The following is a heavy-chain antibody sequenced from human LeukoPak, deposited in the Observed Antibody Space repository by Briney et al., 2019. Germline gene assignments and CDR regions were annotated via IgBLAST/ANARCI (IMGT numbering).Heavy chain of an antibody. D-gene: IGHD5-18*01. Sequence: GGSLRLSCAASGFTFSSYGMHWVRQAPGKGLEWVAFIRYDGSNKYYADSVKGRFTISRDNSKNTLYLQMNSLRAEDTAVYYCAKETFTGYSYGYEYYFDYWGQGTLVTVSS. V-gene: IGHV3-30*02. J-gene: IGHJ4*02. CDR3: AKETFTGYSYGYEYYFDY. CDR1: GFTFSSYG. CDR2: IRYDGSNK.